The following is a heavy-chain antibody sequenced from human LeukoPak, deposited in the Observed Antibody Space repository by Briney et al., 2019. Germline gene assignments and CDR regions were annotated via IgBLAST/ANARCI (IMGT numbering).Heavy chain of an antibody. D-gene: IGHD2-2*01. J-gene: IGHJ4*02. V-gene: IGHV1-24*01. CDR3: ATQIWGTVVPPAANLADYYFDY. CDR1: GYTLTELS. Sequence: ASVRVSCKVSGYTLTELSMHWARQAPGKGLEWMGGFDPEDGETIYAQKFQGRVTMTEDTSTDTAYMELSSLRSEDTAVYYCATQIWGTVVPPAANLADYYFDYWGQGTLVTVSS. CDR2: FDPEDGET.